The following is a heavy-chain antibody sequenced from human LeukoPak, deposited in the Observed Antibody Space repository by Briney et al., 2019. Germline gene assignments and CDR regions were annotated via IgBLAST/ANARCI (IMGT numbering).Heavy chain of an antibody. V-gene: IGHV4-39*07. J-gene: IGHJ6*03. CDR2: IYYSGST. Sequence: PSETLSLTCTVSGGSISSSSYYWGWIRQPPGKGLEWIGSIYYSGSTYYNPSLKSRVTISVDTSKNQFSLKLSSVTAADTAMYYCARAVPATAILNYYYYMDVWGKGTTVTVSS. CDR1: GGSISSSSYY. D-gene: IGHD2-2*01. CDR3: ARAVPATAILNYYYYMDV.